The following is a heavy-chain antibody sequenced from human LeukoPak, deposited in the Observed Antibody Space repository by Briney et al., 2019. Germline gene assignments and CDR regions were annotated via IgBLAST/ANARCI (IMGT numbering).Heavy chain of an antibody. V-gene: IGHV3-21*01. J-gene: IGHJ6*02. CDR2: ISSSSYI. Sequence: PGGSLRLSCAASGFTFSSYSMNWVRQAPGKGLEWVSSISSSSYIYYADSVKGRFTISRDNAKNSLYLQMNSLRAEDTAVYYCARGALYGDYYYYGMDVWGQGTTVTVSS. CDR1: GFTFSSYS. D-gene: IGHD4-17*01. CDR3: ARGALYGDYYYYGMDV.